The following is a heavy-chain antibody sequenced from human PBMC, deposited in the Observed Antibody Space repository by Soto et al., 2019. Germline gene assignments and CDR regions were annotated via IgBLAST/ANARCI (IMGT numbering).Heavy chain of an antibody. CDR3: VQDWTGNSCPCMVV. CDR2: IRSSGETT. CDR1: GFTFSSFA. D-gene: IGHD6-13*01. Sequence: VQLLESGGGLVQPGGSLRLSCAACGFTFSSFAMTWVRQAPGEGLEWVSSIRSSGETTYYSDSVKGRFTISRDISKNMVYLQMTSLRAEDTAVYFCVQDWTGNSCPCMVVWGQGTTVTVSS. V-gene: IGHV3-23*01. J-gene: IGHJ6*02.